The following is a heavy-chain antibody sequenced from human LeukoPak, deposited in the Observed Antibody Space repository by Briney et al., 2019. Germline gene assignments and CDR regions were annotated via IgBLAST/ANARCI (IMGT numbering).Heavy chain of an antibody. CDR2: INTNTGKP. V-gene: IGHV7-4-1*02. J-gene: IGHJ4*02. CDR1: GYTFTSYA. Sequence: VASVTVFCKASGYTFTSYAMNWVRQAPGQGLEWMGWINTNTGKPTYAQGFTGRFVFPLDTSVSTPYLQISSLKAEDTAVYYCARSGPLYYYGSAPYDYWGQGTLVTVSS. CDR3: ARSGPLYYYGSAPYDY. D-gene: IGHD3-10*01.